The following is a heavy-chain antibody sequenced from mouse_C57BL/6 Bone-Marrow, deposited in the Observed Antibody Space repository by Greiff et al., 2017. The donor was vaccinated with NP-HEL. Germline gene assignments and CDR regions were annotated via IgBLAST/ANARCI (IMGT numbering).Heavy chain of an antibody. V-gene: IGHV1-19*01. D-gene: IGHD2-2*01. CDR3: ASDGYDEGMDY. Sequence: EVQLQQSGPVLVKPGASVKMSCKASGYTFTDYYMNWVKQSHGKSLEWIGVINPYNGGTSYNQKFKGKATLTVDTSSSTAYMELNSLTSEDSAVXYCASDGYDEGMDYWGQGTSVTVSS. CDR1: GYTFTDYY. CDR2: INPYNGGT. J-gene: IGHJ4*01.